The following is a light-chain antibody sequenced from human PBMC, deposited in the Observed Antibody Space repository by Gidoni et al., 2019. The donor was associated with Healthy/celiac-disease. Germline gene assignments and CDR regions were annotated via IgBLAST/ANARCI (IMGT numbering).Light chain of an antibody. J-gene: IGKJ4*01. CDR1: QGLLHSNAYNY. CDR2: LGS. Sequence: DIVMTQSPLSLPVTPGEPASISCGSSQGLLHSNAYNYLDWYLQKPGQSPQLLIYLGSNRASGVPDRFSGSGSGTDFTLKISRVEAEDVGVYYCMQALQTPLTFGGGTKVEIK. V-gene: IGKV2-28*01. CDR3: MQALQTPLT.